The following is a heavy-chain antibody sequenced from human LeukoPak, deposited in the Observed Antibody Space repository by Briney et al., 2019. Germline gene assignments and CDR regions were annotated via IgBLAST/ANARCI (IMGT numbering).Heavy chain of an antibody. V-gene: IGHV4-59*01. D-gene: IGHD5-18*01. CDR2: IYYSGST. CDR3: AAVDTAMAFDY. Sequence: SETLSLTCTVSGGSISSYYWSWIRQPPGRGLEWIGYIYYSGSTNYNPSLKSRVTISVDTSKNQFSLKLSSVTAADTAVYYCAAVDTAMAFDYWGQGTLVTVSS. J-gene: IGHJ4*02. CDR1: GGSISSYY.